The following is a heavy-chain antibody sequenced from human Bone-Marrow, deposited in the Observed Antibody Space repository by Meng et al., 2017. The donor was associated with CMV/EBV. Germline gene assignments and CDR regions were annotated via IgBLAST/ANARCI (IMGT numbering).Heavy chain of an antibody. Sequence: GGSLRLSCAASGFTFSSYGMHWVRQAPGKGLEWVAFIRYDGSNKYYADSVKGRFTISRDNSKNTLYLQMNSLRAEDTAVYYCAKPPQGVIAIQYYYYYGMDVWGQGTTVTVSS. CDR2: IRYDGSNK. J-gene: IGHJ6*02. CDR1: GFTFSSYG. D-gene: IGHD2-21*01. CDR3: AKPPQGVIAIQYYYYYGMDV. V-gene: IGHV3-30*02.